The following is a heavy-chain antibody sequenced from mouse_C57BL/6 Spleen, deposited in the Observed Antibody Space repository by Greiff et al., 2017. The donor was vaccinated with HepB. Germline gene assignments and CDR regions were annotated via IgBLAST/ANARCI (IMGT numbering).Heavy chain of an antibody. CDR1: GYTFTSYW. J-gene: IGHJ3*01. Sequence: VQLQQPGAELVKPGASVKLSCKASGYTFTSYWMHWVKQRPGQGLEWIGMIHPNSGSTNYNEKFKSKATLTVDKSSSTAYMQLSSLTSEDSAVYYCAREEIYYGNPAWFAYWGQGTLVTVSA. D-gene: IGHD2-1*01. CDR2: IHPNSGST. V-gene: IGHV1-64*01. CDR3: AREEIYYGNPAWFAY.